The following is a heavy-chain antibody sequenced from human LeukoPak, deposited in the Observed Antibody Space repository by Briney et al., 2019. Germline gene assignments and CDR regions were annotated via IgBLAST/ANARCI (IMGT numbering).Heavy chain of an antibody. Sequence: GGSLRLSCAASGFNFPTYAMQWVRQAPGKGLEWVSSTRVSDGARFYADSVKGRFTTSRDNSKNTLFLQMNSLRVEDTAVYYCASEWELPWGQGTLVTVSS. J-gene: IGHJ4*02. V-gene: IGHV3-23*01. CDR1: GFNFPTYA. D-gene: IGHD1-26*01. CDR3: ASEWELP. CDR2: TRVSDGAR.